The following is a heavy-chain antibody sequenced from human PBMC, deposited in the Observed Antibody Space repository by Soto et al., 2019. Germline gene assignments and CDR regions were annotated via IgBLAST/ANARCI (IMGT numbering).Heavy chain of an antibody. CDR3: AGRSSLAGVQVYFGEISNYNWFDP. D-gene: IGHD3-10*01. Sequence: QLQLQESGPGLVKPSETLSLTCTVSNGSISSAIYYWGWIRQPPGKGLEWIGSIYHSGSTYYNPSLQGRVTISVDTSKNQFSLKLSSVTAADTAVYFCAGRSSLAGVQVYFGEISNYNWFDPWGQGTLVTVSS. CDR1: NGSISSAIYY. J-gene: IGHJ5*02. V-gene: IGHV4-39*01. CDR2: IYHSGST.